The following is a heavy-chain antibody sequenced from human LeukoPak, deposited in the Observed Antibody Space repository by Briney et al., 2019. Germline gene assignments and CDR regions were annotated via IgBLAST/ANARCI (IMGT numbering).Heavy chain of an antibody. CDR1: GFTFSSYE. V-gene: IGHV3-48*03. CDR2: ISSSGSTI. CDR3: ARVGIAAAGYDY. Sequence: PGGSLRLSCAASGFTFSSYEMNWVRQAPGKGLEWVSYISSSGSTIYYADSVKGRITISRDNAKNSLYLQMNSLRAEDTAVYYCARVGIAAAGYDYWGQGTLVTVPS. J-gene: IGHJ4*02. D-gene: IGHD6-13*01.